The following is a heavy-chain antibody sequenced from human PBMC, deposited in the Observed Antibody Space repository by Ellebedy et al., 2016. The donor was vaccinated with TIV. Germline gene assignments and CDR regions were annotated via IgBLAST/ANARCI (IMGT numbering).Heavy chain of an antibody. Sequence: MPSETLSLTCPVSGGSSIRTSYYWGWIRQPPGRGLEWIGTIDYSGSTYYNPSLKSRVTMSVDTSKKQLSLKLSSVTAADTAVYYCARGRRFFYYYGMDVWGQGTTVTVSS. D-gene: IGHD3-3*01. CDR2: IDYSGST. CDR3: ARGRRFFYYYGMDV. J-gene: IGHJ6*02. CDR1: GGSSIRTSYY. V-gene: IGHV4-39*01.